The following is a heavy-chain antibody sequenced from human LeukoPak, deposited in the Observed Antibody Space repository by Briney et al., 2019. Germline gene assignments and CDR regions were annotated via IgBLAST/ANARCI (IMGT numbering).Heavy chain of an antibody. V-gene: IGHV3-20*03. Sequence: GGSLRLSSAATGFTFDDYGMSWVPQAPGQELKWFTGINWNGGSKGYTDSVKGRFTISRDNAKNYLYLQMNSLRAEDTALYYCARTSGAAAGTKSDYWGQGTLVSVSS. CDR1: GFTFDDYG. CDR3: ARTSGAAAGTKSDY. J-gene: IGHJ4*02. D-gene: IGHD6-13*01. CDR2: INWNGGSK.